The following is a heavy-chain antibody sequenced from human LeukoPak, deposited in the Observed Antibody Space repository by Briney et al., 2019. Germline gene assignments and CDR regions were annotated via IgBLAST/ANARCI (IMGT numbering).Heavy chain of an antibody. J-gene: IGHJ5*02. CDR1: GGSFSGYY. Sequence: PSETLSLTCAVYGGSFSGYYWSWIRQPPGKGPEWIGEINHSGSTNYNPSLKSRVTISVDTSKNQFSLKLSSVTAADTAVYYCARGYCSGGSCYLNWFDPWGQGTLVTVSS. CDR2: INHSGST. CDR3: ARGYCSGGSCYLNWFDP. D-gene: IGHD2-15*01. V-gene: IGHV4-34*01.